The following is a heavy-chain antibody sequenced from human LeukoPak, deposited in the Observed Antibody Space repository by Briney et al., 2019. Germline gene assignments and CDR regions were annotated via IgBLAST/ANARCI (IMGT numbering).Heavy chain of an antibody. J-gene: IGHJ6*03. CDR1: GFTFSSYA. Sequence: GGSLRLSCAASGFTFSSYAMSWVRQAPGKGLEWVSSISGSGGSTYYTDSVKGRFTISRDYSKNTLYLQMNSLRAEDTAVYYCAKGGPADYYYYYMDVWGKGTTVTVSS. CDR2: ISGSGGST. V-gene: IGHV3-23*01. CDR3: AKGGPADYYYYYMDV.